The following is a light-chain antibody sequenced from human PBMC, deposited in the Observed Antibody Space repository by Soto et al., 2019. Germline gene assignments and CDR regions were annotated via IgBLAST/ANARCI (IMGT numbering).Light chain of an antibody. CDR1: QFLNNY. Sequence: DIQMTQSPSSLSASVGDRVTITCRASQFLNNYLNWYQQKPGKAPKLLISTASNLQTGVPSRFSGGGSGTDFSLTISGLQPTDFATYVCQQSYNVPYTFGQGTKVEIK. CDR2: TAS. CDR3: QQSYNVPYT. V-gene: IGKV1-39*01. J-gene: IGKJ2*01.